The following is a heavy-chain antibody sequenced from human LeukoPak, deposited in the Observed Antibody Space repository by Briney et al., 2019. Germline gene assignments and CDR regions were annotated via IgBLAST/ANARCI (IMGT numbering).Heavy chain of an antibody. V-gene: IGHV4-34*01. J-gene: IGHJ5*02. CDR1: GGSFSGYY. D-gene: IGHD5-24*01. CDR2: INHSGST. Sequence: PSETLSLTCAVYGGSFSGYYWSWIPQPPGKGLEWMGEINHSGSTNYNPSLKSRVTISVDTSKNQFSLKLSSVTAADTAVYYCARGSRDGYRRPWFDPWGQGTLVTVSS. CDR3: ARGSRDGYRRPWFDP.